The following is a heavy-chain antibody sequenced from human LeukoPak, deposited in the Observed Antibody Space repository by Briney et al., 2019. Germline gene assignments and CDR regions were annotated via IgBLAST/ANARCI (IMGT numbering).Heavy chain of an antibody. J-gene: IGHJ4*02. D-gene: IGHD3-16*02. CDR1: GFTFSSYS. V-gene: IGHV3-48*02. CDR3: ARDRYDYVWGSYRYTFDY. CDR2: ISSSSSTI. Sequence: GGSLRLSCAASGFTFSSYSMNWVRQAPGKGLEWVSYISSSSSTIYYADSVKGRFTISGDNAKNSLYLQMNSLRDEDTAVYYCARDRYDYVWGSYRYTFDYWGQGTLVTVSS.